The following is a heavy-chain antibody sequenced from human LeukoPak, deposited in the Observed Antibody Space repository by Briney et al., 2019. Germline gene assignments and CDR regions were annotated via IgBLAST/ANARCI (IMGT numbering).Heavy chain of an antibody. D-gene: IGHD2-15*01. CDR3: ARARWDCSGGSCSPLFDC. Sequence: GGSLRLSCAASGFTFSSYEMNWVRQAPGKGLEWVSYISSSGSTIYYADSVKGRFTISRDNAKNSLYLQMNSLRAEDTAVYYCARARWDCSGGSCSPLFDCWGQGTLVAVSS. CDR2: ISSSGSTI. CDR1: GFTFSSYE. V-gene: IGHV3-48*03. J-gene: IGHJ4*02.